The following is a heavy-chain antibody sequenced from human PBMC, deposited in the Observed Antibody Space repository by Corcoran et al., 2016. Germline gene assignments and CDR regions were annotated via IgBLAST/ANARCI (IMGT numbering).Heavy chain of an antibody. Sequence: QVQLVESGGGVVQPGRSPRLSCAASGFTFSSYGMHWVRQAPGKGLEWVAVISYDGSNKYYADSVKGRFTISRDNSKNTLYLQMNSLRAEDTAVYYCAKASPVTTDGSMDVWGQGTTVTVSS. CDR2: ISYDGSNK. J-gene: IGHJ6*02. CDR3: AKASPVTTDGSMDV. CDR1: GFTFSSYG. V-gene: IGHV3-30*18. D-gene: IGHD4-17*01.